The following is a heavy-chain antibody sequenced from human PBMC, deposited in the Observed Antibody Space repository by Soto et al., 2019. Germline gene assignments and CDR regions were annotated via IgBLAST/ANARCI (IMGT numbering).Heavy chain of an antibody. CDR1: GFTFSDHY. CDR2: SRNKANSYTT. D-gene: IGHD5-12*01. J-gene: IGHJ6*02. V-gene: IGHV3-72*01. Sequence: GGSLRLSCAASGFTFSDHYMDWVRQAPGKGLEWVARSRNKANSYTTEYAASVKGRFTISGDDSRNSLYLQMDSLITEDTAVYYCARDKRLGSRSAYGMDVWGQGTTVTVSS. CDR3: ARDKRLGSRSAYGMDV.